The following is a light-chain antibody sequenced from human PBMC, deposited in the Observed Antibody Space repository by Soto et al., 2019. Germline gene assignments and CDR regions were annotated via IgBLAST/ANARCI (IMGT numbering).Light chain of an antibody. CDR2: GAS. CDR3: QQYNNWPRT. Sequence: EINVTQSPATLSASPGDRVTLSCRASQSVTYNLAWYQQRPGQAPRLLIYGASTRATGIPPRFSGRGSGTEFTLTITSLQSEDFAVYFCQQYNNWPRTFGQGTKVDIK. CDR1: QSVTYN. V-gene: IGKV3-15*01. J-gene: IGKJ1*01.